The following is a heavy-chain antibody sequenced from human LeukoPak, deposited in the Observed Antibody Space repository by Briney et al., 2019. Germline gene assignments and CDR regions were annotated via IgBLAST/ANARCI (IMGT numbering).Heavy chain of an antibody. V-gene: IGHV3-48*01. CDR3: AREVEMATISRGDFDY. D-gene: IGHD5-24*01. Sequence: GGSLRLSCAASGFTFSSYWMSWVRQAPGKGLEWVSYISSSSSTIYYADSVKGRFTISRDNAKNSLYLQMNSLRAEDTAVYYCAREVEMATISRGDFDYWGQGTLVTVSS. CDR1: GFTFSSYW. J-gene: IGHJ4*02. CDR2: ISSSSSTI.